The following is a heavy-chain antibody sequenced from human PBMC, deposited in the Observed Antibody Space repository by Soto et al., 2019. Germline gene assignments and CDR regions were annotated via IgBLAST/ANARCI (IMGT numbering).Heavy chain of an antibody. CDR3: ARHGGHYGFDY. J-gene: IGHJ4*02. CDR1: GGSISSYY. D-gene: IGHD4-17*01. V-gene: IGHV4-59*08. CDR2: IYYSGST. Sequence: QVQLQESGPGLVKPSETLSLTCTVSGGSISSYYWSWIRQPPGKGLEWIGYIYYSGSTNYNPSLKSRVTISVDTSKNQFSRKLSSVTAADTAVYYCARHGGHYGFDYWGQGTLVTVSS.